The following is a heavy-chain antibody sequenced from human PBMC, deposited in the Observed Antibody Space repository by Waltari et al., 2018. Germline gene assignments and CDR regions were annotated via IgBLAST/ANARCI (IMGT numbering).Heavy chain of an antibody. CDR2: IKQDGSEK. CDR1: GFTFSSYW. D-gene: IGHD3-3*01. CDR3: ARVTIFGVVPTIDY. V-gene: IGHV3-7*04. J-gene: IGHJ4*02. Sequence: EVQLVESGGGLVQPGGSLRLSCAASGFTFSSYWMRWVRQAPGKGLEWVANIKQDGSEKYYVDSVKGRFTISRDNAKNSLYLQMNSLRAEDTAVYYCARVTIFGVVPTIDYWGQGTLVTVSS.